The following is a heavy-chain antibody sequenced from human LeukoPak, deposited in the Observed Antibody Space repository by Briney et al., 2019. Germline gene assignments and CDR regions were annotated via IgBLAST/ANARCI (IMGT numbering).Heavy chain of an antibody. V-gene: IGHV4-34*01. CDR1: GGSFSGYY. CDR2: INHSGST. J-gene: IGHJ3*02. D-gene: IGHD6-6*01. Sequence: PETLSLTCAVYGGSFSGYYWSWIRQPPGKGLEWIGEINHSGSTNYNPSLKSRVTISVDTSKNQFSLKLSSVTAADTAVYYCARVAARPGAFDIWGQGTMVTVSS. CDR3: ARVAARPGAFDI.